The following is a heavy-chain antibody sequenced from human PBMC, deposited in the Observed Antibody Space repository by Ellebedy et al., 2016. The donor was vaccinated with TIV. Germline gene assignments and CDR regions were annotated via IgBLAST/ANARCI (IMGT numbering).Heavy chain of an antibody. J-gene: IGHJ4*02. CDR1: GASFRSHY. CDR2: ISSGGTT. CDR3: ATWPPGAFDH. Sequence: SETLSLXXTVSGASFRSHYWSWIRQPPGKGLEWIGHISSGGTTKYNPSLKSRLAMSVHTSKNQFSLNLTSVTAADTAVYYCATWPPGAFDHWGQGALVTVSS. V-gene: IGHV4-59*11.